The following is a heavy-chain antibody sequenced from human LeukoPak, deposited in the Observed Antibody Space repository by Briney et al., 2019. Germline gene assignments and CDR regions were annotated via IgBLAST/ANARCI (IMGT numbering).Heavy chain of an antibody. CDR1: GGSFSGYY. Sequence: SETLSLTCAVYGGSFSGYYWSWIRQPPGKGLEWIGEINHSESTNYNPSLKSRVTVSVDTSKNQFSLKLSSVTAADTAVYYCASDRGSSGWYRRAFDIWGQGTMVTVSS. CDR3: ASDRGSSGWYRRAFDI. V-gene: IGHV4-34*01. D-gene: IGHD6-19*01. J-gene: IGHJ3*02. CDR2: INHSEST.